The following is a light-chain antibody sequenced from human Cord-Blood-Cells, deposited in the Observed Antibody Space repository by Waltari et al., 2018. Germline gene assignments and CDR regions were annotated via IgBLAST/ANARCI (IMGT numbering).Light chain of an antibody. J-gene: IGLJ2*01. CDR1: SSDVGGYNY. CDR3: CSYAGSYTYVV. Sequence: QSALTQPRSVSGSPGQSVTISCTGTSSDVGGYNYVSLYQQLPGKAPKLMIYDVSKRPSGVPDRFSGSKSGNTASLTISGLQAEDEADYYCCSYAGSYTYVVFGGGTKLTVL. V-gene: IGLV2-11*01. CDR2: DVS.